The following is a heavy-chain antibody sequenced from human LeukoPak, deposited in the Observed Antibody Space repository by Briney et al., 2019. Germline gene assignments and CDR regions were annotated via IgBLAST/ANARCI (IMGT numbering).Heavy chain of an antibody. CDR1: GGSISSSSYH. V-gene: IGHV4-39*01. Sequence: SETLSLTCTVSGGSISSSSYHRGWIRQPPGKGLEWIGSIYYSGSTYYNPSLKSRVTISVDTSKNQFSLKLSSVTAADTAVYYCARLLDDGYCSSTSCQGLDFQHWGQGTLVTVSS. J-gene: IGHJ1*01. CDR2: IYYSGST. D-gene: IGHD2-2*01. CDR3: ARLLDDGYCSSTSCQGLDFQH.